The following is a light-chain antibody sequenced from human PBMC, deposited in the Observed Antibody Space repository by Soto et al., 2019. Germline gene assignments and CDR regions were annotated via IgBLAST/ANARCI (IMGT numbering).Light chain of an antibody. Sequence: EIVLTQSPGTLSLSPGERATLSCRASQSVNSRFLAWYQQKPGQAPRLLLYSASSRASGIPDRFSGSGSGTDFTLTISRLEPEDFAVYFCQQYGSSPRYTFGQGTKLEIK. J-gene: IGKJ2*01. CDR2: SAS. CDR3: QQYGSSPRYT. CDR1: QSVNSRF. V-gene: IGKV3-20*01.